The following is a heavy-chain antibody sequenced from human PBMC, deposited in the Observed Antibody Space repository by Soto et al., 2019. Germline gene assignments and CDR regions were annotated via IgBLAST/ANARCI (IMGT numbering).Heavy chain of an antibody. Sequence: PSETLSLICAVYGGSFSGYYWSWIRQPPGKGLEWIGEINHSGSTNYNPSLKSRVTISVDTSKNQFSLKLSSVTAADTAVYYCARIRDDYYGMDVWGQGTTVTVSS. CDR1: GGSFSGYY. CDR3: ARIRDDYYGMDV. J-gene: IGHJ6*02. V-gene: IGHV4-34*01. CDR2: INHSGST.